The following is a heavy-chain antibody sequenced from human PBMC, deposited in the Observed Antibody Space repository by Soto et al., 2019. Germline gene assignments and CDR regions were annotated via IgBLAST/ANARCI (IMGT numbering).Heavy chain of an antibody. D-gene: IGHD3-10*01. J-gene: IGHJ4*02. Sequence: SVKVSCKASGGTFSSYTISWVRQAPGQGLEWMGRIIPILGIANYAQKFQGRVTVTADKSTSTAYMELSSLRSEDTAVYYCAREVPSGLKTLWLGEFYFDYWGQGTLVTVS. CDR3: AREVPSGLKTLWLGEFYFDY. CDR1: GGTFSSYT. CDR2: IIPILGIA. V-gene: IGHV1-69*04.